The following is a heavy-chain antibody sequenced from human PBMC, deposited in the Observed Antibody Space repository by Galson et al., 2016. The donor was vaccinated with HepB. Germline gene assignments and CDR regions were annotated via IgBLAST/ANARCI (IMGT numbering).Heavy chain of an antibody. CDR1: GFTFSSYG. Sequence: SLRLSCAASGFTFSSYGMNWVRQAPGKGLEWVSYISGSSTIYYADSVKGRFTISTDNSKNTLYLQMNSLRAEDTAVYYCAKERHPYSYYYMDVWGKGTTVTVSS. CDR2: ISGSSTI. CDR3: AKERHPYSYYYMDV. V-gene: IGHV3-48*01. J-gene: IGHJ6*03. D-gene: IGHD3-16*02.